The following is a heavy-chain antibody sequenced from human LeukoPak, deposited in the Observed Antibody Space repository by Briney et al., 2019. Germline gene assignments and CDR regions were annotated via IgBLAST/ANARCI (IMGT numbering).Heavy chain of an antibody. Sequence: GESLKISCKGSGYRFATSWIAWVRQMPGKGLEWMGIIYPDDSDSRYSPSFEGQVTFSVDKSISTAYLQWSSLKASDTAIYYCARGAYGSGSSYSYYGMDVWGQGTLVTVSS. CDR1: GYRFATSW. J-gene: IGHJ6*02. D-gene: IGHD3-10*01. CDR2: IYPDDSDS. CDR3: ARGAYGSGSSYSYYGMDV. V-gene: IGHV5-51*01.